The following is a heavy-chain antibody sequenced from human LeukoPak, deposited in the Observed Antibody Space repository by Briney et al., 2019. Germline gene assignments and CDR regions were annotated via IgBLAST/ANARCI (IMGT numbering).Heavy chain of an antibody. J-gene: IGHJ5*02. D-gene: IGHD1-7*01. Sequence: ETLSLTCTVSGGSISSYYWSWVRQPPGKGLEWIGYIYYSGRNNYNPSLKRRGTISVETSKNQFSRKLRAVTAADTAVYYCASELGLRKNWFDPWGQATLVTVSS. CDR2: IYYSGRN. CDR3: ASELGLRKNWFDP. V-gene: IGHV4-59*01. CDR1: GGSISSYY.